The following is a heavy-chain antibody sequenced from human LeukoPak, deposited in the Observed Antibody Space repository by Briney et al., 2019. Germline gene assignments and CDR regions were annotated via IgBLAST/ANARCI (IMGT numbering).Heavy chain of an antibody. V-gene: IGHV1-69*01. D-gene: IGHD2-2*01. Sequence: VASVKVSCKASGGTSSSYAISWVRQAPGQGLEWMGGIIPIFGTANYAQKFQGRVTITADESTSTAYMELSSLRSEDTAVYYCARDGGAGYCSSTSCPLSYYYGMDVWGQGTTVTVSS. CDR1: GGTSSSYA. CDR3: ARDGGAGYCSSTSCPLSYYYGMDV. CDR2: IIPIFGTA. J-gene: IGHJ6*02.